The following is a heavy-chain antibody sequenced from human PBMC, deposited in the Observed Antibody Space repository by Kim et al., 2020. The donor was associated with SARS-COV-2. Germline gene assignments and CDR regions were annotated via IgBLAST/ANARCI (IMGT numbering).Heavy chain of an antibody. CDR3: ARGVSAAGINWFDP. Sequence: SETLSLTCTVSGGSISSYYWSWIRQPPGKGLEWIGYIYYSGSTNYNPSLKSRVTISVDTSKNQFSLKLSSVTAADTAVYYCARGVSAAGINWFDPWGQGT. V-gene: IGHV4-59*13. J-gene: IGHJ5*02. D-gene: IGHD6-13*01. CDR2: IYYSGST. CDR1: GGSISSYY.